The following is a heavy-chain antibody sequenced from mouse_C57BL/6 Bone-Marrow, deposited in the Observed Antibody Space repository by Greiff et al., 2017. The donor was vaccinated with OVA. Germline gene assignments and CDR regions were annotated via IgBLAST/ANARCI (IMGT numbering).Heavy chain of an antibody. J-gene: IGHJ3*01. Sequence: QVQLKQPGAELVKPGASVKMSCKASGYTFTSYWITWVKPRPGQGLEWIGAIYPGSGSTNYNEKFKSKATLTVDTSSSTAYMQLSSLTSEDSAAYDCARLGGNSSWFAYWGQGTLVTVSA. D-gene: IGHD2-1*01. V-gene: IGHV1-55*01. CDR1: GYTFTSYW. CDR3: ARLGGNSSWFAY. CDR2: IYPGSGST.